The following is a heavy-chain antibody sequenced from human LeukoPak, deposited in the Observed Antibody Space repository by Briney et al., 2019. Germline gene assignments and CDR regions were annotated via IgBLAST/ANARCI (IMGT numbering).Heavy chain of an antibody. CDR3: AKDTGAGGSPFDY. Sequence: GGSLRLSCAASGFTFSSYAMSWVCQAPGKGLEWVSAISGSGGSTYYADSVKGRFTISRDNSKNTLYLQMNSLRAEDTAVYYCAKDTGAGGSPFDYWGQGTLVTVSS. J-gene: IGHJ4*02. V-gene: IGHV3-23*01. D-gene: IGHD2-15*01. CDR1: GFTFSSYA. CDR2: ISGSGGST.